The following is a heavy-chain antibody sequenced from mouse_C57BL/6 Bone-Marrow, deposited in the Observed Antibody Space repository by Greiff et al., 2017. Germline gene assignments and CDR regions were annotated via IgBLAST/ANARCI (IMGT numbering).Heavy chain of an antibody. V-gene: IGHV5-6*01. CDR2: ISRGGSYT. J-gene: IGHJ4*01. Sequence: DVQLVESGGDLVKPGGSLKLSCAASGFTFSSYGMSWVRQTPDTRLAWVATISRGGSYTYYPDSVKGRFTISRDNAKNTLYLQMSSLKSEDTAMYYWARHGIARFYYYAMDYWGQGTSVTVSS. CDR3: ARHGIARFYYYAMDY. CDR1: GFTFSSYG.